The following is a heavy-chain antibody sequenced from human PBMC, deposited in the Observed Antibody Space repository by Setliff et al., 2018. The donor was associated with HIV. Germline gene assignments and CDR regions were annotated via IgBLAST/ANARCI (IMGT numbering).Heavy chain of an antibody. CDR1: GDSISSYS. CDR2: IFSSGST. V-gene: IGHV4-4*09. D-gene: IGHD3-10*01. CDR3: ARRIDDSGSFPDKNWFDT. J-gene: IGHJ5*02. Sequence: KPSETLSLTCTVSGDSISSYSWNWIRQSPGGGLEWIGFIFSSGSTKYDPSLQSRVTMSTDTSKNQFSLRLTSVTAADTAVYYCARRIDDSGSFPDKNWFDTWGQGSLVTVSS.